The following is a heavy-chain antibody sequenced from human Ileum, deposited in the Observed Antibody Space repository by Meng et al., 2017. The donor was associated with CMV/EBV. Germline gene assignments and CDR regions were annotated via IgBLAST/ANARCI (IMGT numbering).Heavy chain of an antibody. J-gene: IGHJ4*02. CDR3: ARGPGASTREGFDY. V-gene: IGHV4-4*07. CDR2: FYSSDTY. D-gene: IGHD1-26*01. Sequence: QVQLQESGPGLVKPSETLSLTCTVSGGSVNNYYWSWIRQSDGKGLEWIGRFYSSDTYNYHPSLDSRVTMSLDTSKNQFSLNLRSVTAADTATYYCARGPGASTREGFDYWGLGTLVTVSS. CDR1: GGSVNNYY.